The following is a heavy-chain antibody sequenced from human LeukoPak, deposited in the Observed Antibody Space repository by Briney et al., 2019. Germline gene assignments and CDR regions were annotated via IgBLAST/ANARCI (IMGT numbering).Heavy chain of an antibody. CDR1: GFTFSSFG. CDR3: AKDLPDYGDYIEGY. D-gene: IGHD4-17*01. Sequence: GGSLRLPCAASGFTFSSFGMSWVRQAPGKGLEWVSTISGSGSIIDYADSVKGRFTFSRDNSRNMVYLQMNSLRAEDTAVYYCAKDLPDYGDYIEGYWGQGTLVTVPS. CDR2: ISGSGSII. J-gene: IGHJ4*02. V-gene: IGHV3-23*01.